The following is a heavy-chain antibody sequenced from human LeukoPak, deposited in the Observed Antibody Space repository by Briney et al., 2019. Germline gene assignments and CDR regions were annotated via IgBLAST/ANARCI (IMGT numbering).Heavy chain of an antibody. J-gene: IGHJ4*02. CDR2: INPSGGST. CDR3: ARTRGYYDY. Sequence: ASVRVSCKASGYSFTNYYMHWVRQAPGQGLEWMGMINPSGGSTTYAQKFQGRVTMTRDMSTSTVYMELSSLTSEDTAVYYCARTRGYYDYWGQGTLVPSPQ. CDR1: GYSFTNYY. V-gene: IGHV1-46*01.